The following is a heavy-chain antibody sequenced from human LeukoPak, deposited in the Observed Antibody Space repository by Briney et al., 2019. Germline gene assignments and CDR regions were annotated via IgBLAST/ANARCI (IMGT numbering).Heavy chain of an antibody. CDR2: INHSGST. CDR3: ASSSGYSYGSDAFDI. Sequence: KPSETLSLTCAVYGGSFSGYYWSWIRQPPGKGLEWIGEINHSGSTNYNPSLKSRVTISVDTSKNQFSLKLSSVTAADTAVYYCASSSGYSYGSDAFDIWGQGTMVTVSS. J-gene: IGHJ3*02. V-gene: IGHV4-34*01. D-gene: IGHD5-18*01. CDR1: GGSFSGYY.